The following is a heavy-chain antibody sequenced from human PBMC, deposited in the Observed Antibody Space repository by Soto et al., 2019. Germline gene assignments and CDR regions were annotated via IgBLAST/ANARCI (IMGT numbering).Heavy chain of an antibody. CDR1: GHSFKSYL. Sequence: GHSFKSYLYGQVRHLGGNVMEWMGRIEPSDSYTNYSPSFQGHVTMSADKSINTAYLQWSRLKASDSAMYYCERHKGVYCANRGAWGHGSLVPVSS. V-gene: IGHV5-10-1*01. J-gene: IGHJ5*01. CDR3: ERHKGVYCANRGA. D-gene: IGHD2-8*01. CDR2: IEPSDSYT.